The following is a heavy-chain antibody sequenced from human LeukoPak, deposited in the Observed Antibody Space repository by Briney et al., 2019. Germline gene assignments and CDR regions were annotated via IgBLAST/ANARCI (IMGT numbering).Heavy chain of an antibody. V-gene: IGHV1-2*02. D-gene: IGHD1-26*01. CDR1: GYTFTGYY. J-gene: IGHJ4*02. Sequence: ASVKVSCKASGYTFTGYYMHWVRQAPGQGLEWMGWINPNSGGTNYAQKFQGRVTMTRDTSIRTAYMELSSLRSDDTAVYYCTRAIEGADYWGQGTLVTVSS. CDR3: TRAIEGADY. CDR2: INPNSGGT.